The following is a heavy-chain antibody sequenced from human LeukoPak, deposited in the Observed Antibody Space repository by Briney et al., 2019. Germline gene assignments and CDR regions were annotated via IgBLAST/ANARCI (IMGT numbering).Heavy chain of an antibody. J-gene: IGHJ5*02. Sequence: GASVKVSCKAPGYTFTSYDINWVRQATGQGLEWMGWMNPNSGNTGYAQKFQGRVTITRNTSISTAYMELSSLRSEDTGVYYCATGGYNWNDENWFDPWGQGTLVTVSS. CDR2: MNPNSGNT. CDR1: GYTFTSYD. D-gene: IGHD1-1*01. V-gene: IGHV1-8*03. CDR3: ATGGYNWNDENWFDP.